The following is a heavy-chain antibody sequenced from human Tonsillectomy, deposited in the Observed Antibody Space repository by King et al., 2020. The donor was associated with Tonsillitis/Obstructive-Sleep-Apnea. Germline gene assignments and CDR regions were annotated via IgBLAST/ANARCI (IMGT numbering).Heavy chain of an antibody. CDR3: ARCTGRGTYFEC. CDR1: GFTFSSDW. CDR2: IKKDGSEK. J-gene: IGHJ4*02. Sequence: EVQLVESGGGLVQPGGSLRLSCAASGFTFSSDWMTWFRQAPGKGLEWVANIKKDGSEKNYVDSVKGRFTISRDNAENALYLQMNSLRVEDTAVYCCARCTGRGTYFECWGQGALVTVSS. V-gene: IGHV3-7*04. D-gene: IGHD1-7*01.